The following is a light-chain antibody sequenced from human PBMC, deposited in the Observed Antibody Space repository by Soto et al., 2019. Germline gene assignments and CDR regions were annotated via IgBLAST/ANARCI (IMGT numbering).Light chain of an antibody. CDR1: QSVSSNY. CDR3: QKYDTSPRT. V-gene: IGKV3-20*01. CDR2: GAS. J-gene: IGKJ1*01. Sequence: EIVLTQSPGTLSLSPGERATLSCRASQSVSSNYLAWYQQKRGQAPRLLIYGASSRATGIPTRLSGSGSGTDSPLTISILEPEGFAVYYCQKYDTSPRTFGQGTKVEI.